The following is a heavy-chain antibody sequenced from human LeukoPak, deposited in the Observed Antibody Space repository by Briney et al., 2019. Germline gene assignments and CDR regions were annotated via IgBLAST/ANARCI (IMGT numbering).Heavy chain of an antibody. CDR1: GFTFSSYA. CDR3: AKDAYDSSGYHLDY. V-gene: IGHV3-23*01. J-gene: IGHJ4*02. D-gene: IGHD3-22*01. CDR2: ISGSGGST. Sequence: GGSLRLSCAASGFTFSSYAMSWVRQATGKGLEWVSAISGSGGSTYYADSVKGRFTISRDNSKNTLYLQMNSLRAEDTAVYYCAKDAYDSSGYHLDYWGQGTLVTVSS.